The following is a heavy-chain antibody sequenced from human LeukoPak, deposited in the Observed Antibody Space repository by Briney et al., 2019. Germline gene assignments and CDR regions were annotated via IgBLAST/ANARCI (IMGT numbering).Heavy chain of an antibody. CDR3: VRDPSGSGFAFDS. CDR2: IWFDGSNK. V-gene: IGHV3-33*08. J-gene: IGHJ4*02. CDR1: GFTFSTYA. Sequence: GWSLRLSCAASGFTFSTYAIHWVRQAPGKGLEWVAFIWFDGSNKHYADSVKGRFTISRDNSEDTLYLQMNSLRAEDTAVYYCVRDPSGSGFAFDSWGQGALVTVSS. D-gene: IGHD1-1*01.